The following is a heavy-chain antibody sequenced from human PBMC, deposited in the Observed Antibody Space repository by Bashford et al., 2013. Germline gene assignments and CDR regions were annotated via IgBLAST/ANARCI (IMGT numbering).Heavy chain of an antibody. J-gene: IGHJ6*02. CDR2: INSDGSST. CDR3: VQEDGGYYDFWSGYYGYYGMDV. Sequence: VRQAPGKGLVWVSRINSDGSSTSYADSVKGRFTISRDNAKNTLYLQMNSLRAEDTAVYYCVQEDGGYYDFWSGYYGYYGMDVWGQGTTVTVSS. D-gene: IGHD3-3*01. V-gene: IGHV3-74*01.